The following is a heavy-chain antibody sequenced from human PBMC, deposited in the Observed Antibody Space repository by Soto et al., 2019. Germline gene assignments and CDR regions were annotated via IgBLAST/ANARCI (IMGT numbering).Heavy chain of an antibody. CDR3: ARDLTRWYVFDP. D-gene: IGHD2-15*01. CDR2: ISSSSSYI. CDR1: GFTFSSYS. V-gene: IGHV3-21*01. J-gene: IGHJ5*02. Sequence: EVQLVESGRGLVKPGGSLRLSCAASGFTFSSYSMNWVRQAPGKGLEWVSSISSSSSYIYYADSVKGRFTISRDNAKNSLYLQMNSLRAEDTAVYYCARDLTRWYVFDPWGLGTLVTVSS.